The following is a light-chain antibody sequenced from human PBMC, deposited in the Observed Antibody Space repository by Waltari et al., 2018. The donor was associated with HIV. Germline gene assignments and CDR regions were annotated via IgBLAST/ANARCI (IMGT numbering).Light chain of an antibody. J-gene: IGKJ3*01. V-gene: IGKV3-20*01. CDR1: QSVSDSF. Sequence: DIVLTQSPGTLSLSPGDRATRSCRASQSVSDSFLNWYQQQPGQAPRLLIYGASSRATGIPDRFRGSGSGTDFTLTISRLEPEDYAVYYCQVFGSSPRFTFGPGTRVEIK. CDR2: GAS. CDR3: QVFGSSPRFT.